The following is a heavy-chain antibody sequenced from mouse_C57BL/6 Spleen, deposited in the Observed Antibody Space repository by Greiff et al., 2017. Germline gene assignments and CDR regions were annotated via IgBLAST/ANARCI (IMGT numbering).Heavy chain of an antibody. J-gene: IGHJ2*01. D-gene: IGHD2-4*01. Sequence: EVQLQQSGPELVKPGASVKISCKASGYSFTGYYMNWVKQSPEKSLEWIGEINPSTGGTTYNQKFKAKATLTVDKSSSTAYMQLKSLTSEDSAVYYCARRDYDDGRHFDYWGQGTTLTVSS. CDR1: GYSFTGYY. V-gene: IGHV1-42*01. CDR3: ARRDYDDGRHFDY. CDR2: INPSTGGT.